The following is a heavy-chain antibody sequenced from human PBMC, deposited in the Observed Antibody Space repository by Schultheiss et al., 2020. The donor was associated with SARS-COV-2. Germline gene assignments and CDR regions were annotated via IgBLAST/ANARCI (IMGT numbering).Heavy chain of an antibody. D-gene: IGHD2-2*01. CDR1: GGSISSYY. J-gene: IGHJ4*02. V-gene: IGHV4-59*01. CDR2: IYYSGST. Sequence: SETLSLTCTVSGGSISSYYWSWIRQPPGKGLEWIGYIYYSGSTNYNPSLKSRVTISVDTSKNQFSLKLSSVTAADTAVYYCARDRGYCSSTSCYVGGKFDYWGQGTLVTVSS. CDR3: ARDRGYCSSTSCYVGGKFDY.